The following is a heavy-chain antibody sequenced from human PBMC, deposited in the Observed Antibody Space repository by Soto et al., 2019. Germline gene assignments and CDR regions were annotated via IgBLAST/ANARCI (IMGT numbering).Heavy chain of an antibody. J-gene: IGHJ4*01. V-gene: IGHV1-3*01. D-gene: IGHD3-9*01. CDR1: GYTFTTYA. CDR2: INAGGGDT. CDR3: AKEIDTNFSPIDH. Sequence: GASVKVSCKTSGYTFTTYAMHWVRQAPGQRLEWMGWINAGGGDTKYSQRFQGRVTISRDTTASTVYMEMDRLTAEDTGVYFCAKEIDTNFSPIDHWGQGTLVTVSS.